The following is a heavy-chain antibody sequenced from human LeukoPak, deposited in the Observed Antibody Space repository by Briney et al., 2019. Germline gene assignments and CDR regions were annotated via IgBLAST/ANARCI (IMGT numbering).Heavy chain of an antibody. Sequence: PGRSLRLSCAASGFXFSSYGIHWVRQAPGKGLEWVAVIWYDGSNKYYADSVKGRFTISRDNSKNTLYLQTNSLRAEDTAVYYCARDAILRSSYYYYGMDVWGQGTTVTVSS. V-gene: IGHV3-33*01. D-gene: IGHD3-3*01. CDR1: GFXFSSYG. J-gene: IGHJ6*02. CDR2: IWYDGSNK. CDR3: ARDAILRSSYYYYGMDV.